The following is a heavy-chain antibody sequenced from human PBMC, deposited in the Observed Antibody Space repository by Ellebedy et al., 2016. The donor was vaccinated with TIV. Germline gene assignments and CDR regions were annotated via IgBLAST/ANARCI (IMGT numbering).Heavy chain of an antibody. CDR2: ISSDGSNK. CDR1: GFTFSSYA. Sequence: PGGSLRLSCAASGFTFSSYALHWVRQAPGKGLERVADISSDGSNKYYADCVKGRFTISRDNSKNTLYLQMNSLRAEDTAVYYCAREGGVGSSSWYGIHWFDPWGQGTLVTVSS. J-gene: IGHJ5*02. CDR3: AREGGVGSSSWYGIHWFDP. D-gene: IGHD6-13*01. V-gene: IGHV3-30*01.